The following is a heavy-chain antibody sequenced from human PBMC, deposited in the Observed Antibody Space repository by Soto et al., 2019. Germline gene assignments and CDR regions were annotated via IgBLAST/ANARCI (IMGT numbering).Heavy chain of an antibody. Sequence: SETLSLTCTVSGGSISSYYGGWFRQPPGKGLEWIGYIYYSGSTTYHPSLKSRVTISADTSKNQFSLNLTSVTAADTAVYYCAREASYYDILTGYARSNWFDPWGHGTLVTVSS. CDR2: IYYSGST. D-gene: IGHD3-9*01. CDR1: GGSISSYY. J-gene: IGHJ5*02. CDR3: AREASYYDILTGYARSNWFDP. V-gene: IGHV4-59*12.